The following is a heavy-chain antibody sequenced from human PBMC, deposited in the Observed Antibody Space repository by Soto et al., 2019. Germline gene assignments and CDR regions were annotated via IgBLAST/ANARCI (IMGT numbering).Heavy chain of an antibody. J-gene: IGHJ4*02. CDR1: GFTFSSYG. CDR2: IWYDGSNK. V-gene: IGHV3-33*01. CDR3: ARDDRDYFDY. Sequence: QVQLVESGGGVVQPGRSLRLSCAASGFTFSSYGMHWVRQAPGKGLEWVAVIWYDGSNKYYADSVKGRFTISRDNSKNKLYLQMNSLRAEDTPVYYCARDDRDYFDYWGQGTLVTVSS.